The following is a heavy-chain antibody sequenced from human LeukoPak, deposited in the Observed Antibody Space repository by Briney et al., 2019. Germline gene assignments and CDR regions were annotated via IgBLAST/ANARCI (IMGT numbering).Heavy chain of an antibody. CDR3: AVRSPAVNWFDP. Sequence: PSETLSLTCTASGGSISSYYWGWVRQPPGKGLQWIGEINHSGSTTYNPSLKSRVTISVDTPKNQFSLKLSSVTAADTAVYYCAVRSPAVNWFDPWGQGTLVTVSS. V-gene: IGHV4-34*01. D-gene: IGHD4-17*01. CDR2: INHSGST. J-gene: IGHJ5*02. CDR1: GGSISSYY.